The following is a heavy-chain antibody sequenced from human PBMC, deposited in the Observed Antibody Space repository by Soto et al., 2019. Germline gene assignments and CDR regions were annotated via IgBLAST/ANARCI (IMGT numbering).Heavy chain of an antibody. D-gene: IGHD2-15*01. CDR1: GGSFSGYS. CDR3: VRVLVAATLGWFDP. J-gene: IGHJ5*02. V-gene: IGHV4-34*01. CDR2: INRSGST. Sequence: SETLSLTCAVYGGSFSGYSWSWIRQPPGKGLEWIGEINRSGSTKDNPSLKSRVTISVDTSKNHFSLKLNSVTAADTAIYYCVRVLVAATLGWFDPWGQGSLVTVSS.